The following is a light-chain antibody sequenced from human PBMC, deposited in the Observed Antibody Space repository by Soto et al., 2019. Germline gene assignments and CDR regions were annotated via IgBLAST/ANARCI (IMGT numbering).Light chain of an antibody. J-gene: IGKJ1*01. Sequence: DIQMTQSPSSLSASVGDRVTITCRATQDISNYLAWYQQKPGKVPNLLIYAASTLQSGVPSRFSGSGSGTDFTLTISSLQPEDVATSYCQKYNSAPPWTFGQGTKVEI. CDR3: QKYNSAPPWT. V-gene: IGKV1-27*01. CDR2: AAS. CDR1: QDISNY.